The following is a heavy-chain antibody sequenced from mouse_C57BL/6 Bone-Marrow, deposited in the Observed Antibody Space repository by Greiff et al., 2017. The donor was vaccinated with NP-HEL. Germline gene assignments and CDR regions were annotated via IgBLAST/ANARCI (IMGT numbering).Heavy chain of an antibody. CDR3: TRVGRRDD. V-gene: IGHV1-15*01. D-gene: IGHD4-1*01. CDR2: IDPETGGT. Sequence: QVQLQQSGAELVRPGASVTLSCKASGYTFTDYEMHWVKQTPVHGLEWIGAIDPETGGTAYNQKFKGKAILTADKSSTTAYMGLRSLTSEDSAVYYCTRVGRRDDWGQGTTLTVSS. CDR1: GYTFTDYE. J-gene: IGHJ2*01.